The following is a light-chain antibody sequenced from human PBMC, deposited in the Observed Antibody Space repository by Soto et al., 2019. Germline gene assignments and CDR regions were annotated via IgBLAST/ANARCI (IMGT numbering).Light chain of an antibody. CDR1: SSDLGGSNY. V-gene: IGLV2-14*01. CDR3: SSYTISSTVV. Sequence: QSALTQPASVSGSPGQSITISCTGTSSDLGGSNYVSWYQQHPGKAPKLMIYEVSYRPSGVSNRFSGSKSGNTASLTISGLKAEDEADYYCSSYTISSTVVFGVGTKLTVL. J-gene: IGLJ2*01. CDR2: EVS.